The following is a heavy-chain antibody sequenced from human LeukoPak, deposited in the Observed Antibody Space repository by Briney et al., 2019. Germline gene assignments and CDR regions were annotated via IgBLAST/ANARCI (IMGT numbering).Heavy chain of an antibody. V-gene: IGHV1-69*04. Sequence: SVKVSCKASGGTFSSYAISWVRQAPGQGLEWMGRIIPILGIANYAQKFQGRVTITADKPTSTAYMELSSLRSEDTAVYYCARDHIAAAGGGYYYYYGMDVWGQGTTVTVSS. CDR2: IIPILGIA. J-gene: IGHJ6*02. CDR3: ARDHIAAAGGGYYYYYGMDV. CDR1: GGTFSSYA. D-gene: IGHD6-13*01.